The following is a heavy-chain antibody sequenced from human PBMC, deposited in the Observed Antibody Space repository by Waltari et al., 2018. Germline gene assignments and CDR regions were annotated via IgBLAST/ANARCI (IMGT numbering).Heavy chain of an antibody. CDR3: ARYRNMVRGDNDAFDI. V-gene: IGHV4-34*01. D-gene: IGHD3-10*01. Sequence: QVQLQQWGAGLLKPSETLSLTCAVYGGSFSGYYWRWIRQPPGKGLEWIGEINHSGSTNYNPSLKSRVTISVDTSKNQFSLKLSSVTAADTAVYYCARYRNMVRGDNDAFDIWGQGTMVTVSS. J-gene: IGHJ3*02. CDR2: INHSGST. CDR1: GGSFSGYY.